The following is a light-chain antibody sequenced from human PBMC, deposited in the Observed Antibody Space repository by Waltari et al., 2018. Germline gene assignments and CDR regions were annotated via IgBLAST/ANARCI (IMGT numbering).Light chain of an antibody. CDR1: SSDVGGYNY. J-gene: IGLJ2*01. CDR2: DVT. CDR3: SSFTPRTNVL. V-gene: IGLV2-8*01. Sequence: QSALPQPPSASGSPGQSVTISCTGTSSDVGGYNYVSWYQQHPGKAPKLLIYDVTKRPSGVPDRFSASKSGDTASLTVSGLQAEDEADYYCSSFTPRTNVLFGGGTKLTVL.